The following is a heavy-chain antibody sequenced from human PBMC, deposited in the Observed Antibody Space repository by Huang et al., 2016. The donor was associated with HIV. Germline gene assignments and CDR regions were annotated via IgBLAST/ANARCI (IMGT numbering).Heavy chain of an antibody. CDR2: ISADNGVT. D-gene: IGHD2-2*01. V-gene: IGHV1-18*01. Sequence: QVQLVQSGVEVKKPGASVKVSCKASGYTFTSYGISWVGQAPGQGLEWMGWISADNGVTNYAQNVEGRGTRTTDTSTSTAYMELRSLRSDDTAVYYCARDSPRLGVVIVVVPTAPNAFDIWGQGTMVTVSS. J-gene: IGHJ3*02. CDR3: ARDSPRLGVVIVVVPTAPNAFDI. CDR1: GYTFTSYG.